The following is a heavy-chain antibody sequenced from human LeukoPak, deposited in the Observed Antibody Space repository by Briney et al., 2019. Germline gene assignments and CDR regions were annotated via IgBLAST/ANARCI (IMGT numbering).Heavy chain of an antibody. Sequence: PGGSLRLSCVGSGFTFRSHAMSLVSQAPGKGWKFASGIYENGGTTYYADSVKGRFSISRDNSKNTLYLQMDSLRGEDTAVYYCAKDFRIGYSAHFDYWGQGALVTVSS. V-gene: IGHV3-23*01. CDR3: AKDFRIGYSAHFDY. J-gene: IGHJ4*02. D-gene: IGHD2-21*01. CDR1: GFTFRSHA. CDR2: IYENGGTT.